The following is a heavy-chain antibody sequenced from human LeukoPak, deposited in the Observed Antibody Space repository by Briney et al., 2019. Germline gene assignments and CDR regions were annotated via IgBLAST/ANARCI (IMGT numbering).Heavy chain of an antibody. CDR3: ASSGTGGTKFDY. J-gene: IGHJ4*02. CDR2: IYTSGST. V-gene: IGHV4-61*02. CDR1: GGSISSGSYY. Sequence: SETLSLTCTVSGGSISSGSYYWSWIRQPAGKGLEWIGRIYTSGSTNYNPSLKSRVTISVDTSKNQFSLKLSSVTAADTAVYYCASSGTGGTKFDYWGQGTLVTVSS. D-gene: IGHD1-7*01.